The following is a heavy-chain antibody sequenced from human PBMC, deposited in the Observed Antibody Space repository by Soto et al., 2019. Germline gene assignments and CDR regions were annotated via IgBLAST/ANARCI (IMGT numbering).Heavy chain of an antibody. D-gene: IGHD2-15*01. V-gene: IGHV2-5*02. CDR2: IYWDDDK. CDR1: GFSLTTTRMG. J-gene: IGHJ4*02. CDR3: AHAGDFDLLSFDR. Sequence: QITLKESGPPLVRPAQTLTLTCAFSGFSLTTTRMGVAWIRQPPGKALEWLALIYWDDDKRYSPSLKNRLTVSKDTSTNRVVLTITNISPDDTGTYFCAHAGDFDLLSFDRWGPRTLVTVSS.